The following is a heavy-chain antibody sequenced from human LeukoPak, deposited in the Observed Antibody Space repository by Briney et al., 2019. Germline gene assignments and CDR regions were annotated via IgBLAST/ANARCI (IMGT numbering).Heavy chain of an antibody. CDR2: ISSDGSNK. J-gene: IGHJ3*02. V-gene: IGHV3-30*03. Sequence: LAGGSLRLSCAASGFTFSSYGMYWVRQAPGKGLEWLAVISSDGSNKYYADSVKGRFTISRDNSKNTLYLQMNSLRAEDTAVYYCARSHFYDTRALEDAFDIWGQGTMVTVSS. CDR3: ARSHFYDTRALEDAFDI. D-gene: IGHD3-22*01. CDR1: GFTFSSYG.